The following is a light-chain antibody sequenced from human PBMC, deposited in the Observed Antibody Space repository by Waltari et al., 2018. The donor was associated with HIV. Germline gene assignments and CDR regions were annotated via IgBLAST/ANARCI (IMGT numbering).Light chain of an antibody. Sequence: QSVLTQPTSASGTLGQRVTISCPGSNSKFGSTYVYWYQQAPGTAPKQLSYRNDQRRSGVPDRFSASKSGASASLSISGLRSEDEADYYCVAWDDSLSGFAFGTGTKVTVL. CDR2: RND. CDR3: VAWDDSLSGFA. J-gene: IGLJ1*01. CDR1: NSKFGSTY. V-gene: IGLV1-47*01.